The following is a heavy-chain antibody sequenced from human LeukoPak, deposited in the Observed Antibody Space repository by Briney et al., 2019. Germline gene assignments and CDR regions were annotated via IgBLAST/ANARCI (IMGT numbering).Heavy chain of an antibody. Sequence: GRSLRLSCAASGFTFDDYAMHWVRQAPGRGLEWVSGISWNSGSIGYADSVKGRFTISRDNAKNSLYLQMNSLRAEDTALYYCATDSSTSWPFDIWGQGTMVTVSS. D-gene: IGHD2-2*01. CDR1: GFTFDDYA. CDR3: ATDSSTSWPFDI. J-gene: IGHJ3*02. CDR2: ISWNSGSI. V-gene: IGHV3-9*01.